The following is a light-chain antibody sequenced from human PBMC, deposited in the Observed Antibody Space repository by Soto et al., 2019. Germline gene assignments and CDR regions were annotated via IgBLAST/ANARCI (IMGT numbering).Light chain of an antibody. CDR1: SSDVVGYNY. Sequence: QSVLTQPASVSGSPGQSITISCTGTSSDVVGYNYVSWFQQHPGKAPKLKIYEVSNRPSGVFNRFSGSKSGYTASLTISELQAEDEADYYCTSFTSSSTWVFGGGTKLTVL. CDR3: TSFTSSSTWV. V-gene: IGLV2-14*03. J-gene: IGLJ3*02. CDR2: EVS.